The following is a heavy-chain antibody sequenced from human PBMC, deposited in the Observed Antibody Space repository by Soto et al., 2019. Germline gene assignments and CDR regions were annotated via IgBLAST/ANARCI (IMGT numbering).Heavy chain of an antibody. J-gene: IGHJ6*02. Sequence: GETLKISCKGPGYSFTSYWIGWVRQMPGKGLEWMGIIYPGDSDTRYSPSFQGQVTISADKSISTAYLQWSSLKASDTAMYYCARTAKYYYGSGIYFIFRGMDVWGQGTTVTVSS. CDR2: IYPGDSDT. CDR3: ARTAKYYYGSGIYFIFRGMDV. V-gene: IGHV5-51*01. D-gene: IGHD3-10*01. CDR1: GYSFTSYW.